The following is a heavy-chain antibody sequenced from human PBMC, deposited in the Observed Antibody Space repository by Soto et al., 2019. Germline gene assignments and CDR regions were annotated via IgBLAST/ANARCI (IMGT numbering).Heavy chain of an antibody. J-gene: IGHJ5*02. Sequence: SETLSLTCSVSGASISNHYWSWMRQSPGKGLEWIGLMSNTGIPTYNPSLQGRVNISPDTANNQISLRLSSVTAADTAVYYCARESGFCGPRCYRNNWFDPWGQGILVTVSS. CDR1: GASISNHY. CDR3: ARESGFCGPRCYRNNWFDP. V-gene: IGHV4-59*11. CDR2: MSNTGIP. D-gene: IGHD2-21*01.